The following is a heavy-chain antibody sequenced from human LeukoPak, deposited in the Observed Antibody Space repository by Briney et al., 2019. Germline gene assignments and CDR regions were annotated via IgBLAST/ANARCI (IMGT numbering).Heavy chain of an antibody. CDR2: ISWNSGSI. CDR1: GFIFNNYA. J-gene: IGHJ4*02. Sequence: GGSLRLSCAGSGFIFNNYAMHWVRQPPGKGLEWVSGISWNSGSIDYADSVKGRFTISRDNAKNSLYLQMNSLRVEDTALYYCARKRPNYFDYWGQGTLVTVSS. CDR3: ARKRPNYFDY. V-gene: IGHV3-9*01.